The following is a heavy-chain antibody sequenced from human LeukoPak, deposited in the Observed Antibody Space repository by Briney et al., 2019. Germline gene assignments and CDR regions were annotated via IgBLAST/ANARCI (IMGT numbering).Heavy chain of an antibody. V-gene: IGHV4-30-4*01. J-gene: IGHJ4*02. D-gene: IGHD3-10*01. CDR3: ASFITMVRGVIITYFDY. CDR1: GGSISSGDYY. CDR2: IYYSGST. Sequence: SETLSLTCTVSGGSISSGDYYWSWIRQPPGKGLEWIGYIYYSGSTYYNPSLKSRVTISVDTSKNQFSPKLSSVTAADTAVYYCASFITMVRGVIITYFDYWGQGTLVTVSS.